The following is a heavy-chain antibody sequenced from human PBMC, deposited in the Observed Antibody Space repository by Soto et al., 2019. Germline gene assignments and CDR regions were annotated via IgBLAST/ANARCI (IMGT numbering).Heavy chain of an antibody. J-gene: IGHJ5*02. CDR3: ARESSSSANNWFDP. CDR2: IWYDGSNK. Sequence: PRLSCAASGFIFSSYGMHWVRQAPGKGLEWVAVIWYDGSNKYYADSVKGRFTISRDNSKNTLYLQMNSLRAEDTAVYYCARESSSSANNWFDPWGQGTLVTVSS. V-gene: IGHV3-33*01. D-gene: IGHD6-6*01. CDR1: GFIFSSYG.